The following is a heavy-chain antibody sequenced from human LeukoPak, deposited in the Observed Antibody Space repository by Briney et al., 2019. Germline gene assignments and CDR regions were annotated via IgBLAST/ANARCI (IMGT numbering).Heavy chain of an antibody. J-gene: IGHJ4*02. CDR1: GYSFTTYW. CDR2: IFPGDSDT. V-gene: IGHV5-51*01. D-gene: IGHD6-19*01. Sequence: GESLKISCKGSGYSFTTYWIAWVRQVPGKGLEWMGSIFPGDSDTRYSPSFQGQVTISADKSISTAYLQWSSLKASETAVYYCATTAGYSSGWYYLDYWGQGSLVTASS. CDR3: ATTAGYSSGWYYLDY.